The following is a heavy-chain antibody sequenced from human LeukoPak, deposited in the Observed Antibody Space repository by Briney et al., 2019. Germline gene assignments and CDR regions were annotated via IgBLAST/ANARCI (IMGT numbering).Heavy chain of an antibody. D-gene: IGHD3-22*01. CDR3: AAAYYYDSSGYSALDY. V-gene: IGHV1-2*02. CDR1: GYTFTGYY. J-gene: IGHJ4*02. CDR2: INPNSGGT. Sequence: ASVKVSCKASGYTFTGYYMHWVRQAPGQGLEWTGWINPNSGGTNYAQKFQGRVTMTRDTSISTAYMELSRLRSDDTAVYYCAAAYYYDSSGYSALDYWGQGTLVTVSS.